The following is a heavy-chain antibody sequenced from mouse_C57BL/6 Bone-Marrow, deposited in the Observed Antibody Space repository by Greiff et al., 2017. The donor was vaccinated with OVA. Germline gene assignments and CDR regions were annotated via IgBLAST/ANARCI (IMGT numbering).Heavy chain of an antibody. CDR1: GYTFTSYG. D-gene: IGHD1-1*01. CDR3: ARRRITTVVATGDLDY. CDR2: IYPRSGNT. V-gene: IGHV1-81*01. J-gene: IGHJ2*01. Sequence: QVQLQQSGAELARPGASVKLSCKASGYTFTSYGISWVKQRTGQGLEWIGEIYPRSGNTYYNEKFKGKAPLTADKSSSKVYMELRSLTSEDSAVYVCARRRITTVVATGDLDYWGQGTTLTVSS.